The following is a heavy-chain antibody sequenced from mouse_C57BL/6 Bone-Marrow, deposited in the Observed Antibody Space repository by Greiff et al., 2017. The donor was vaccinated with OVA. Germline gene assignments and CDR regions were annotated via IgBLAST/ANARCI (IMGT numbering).Heavy chain of an antibody. Sequence: VQLVESGPGLVAPSQSLSITCTVSGFSLTSYAISWVRQPPGKGLEWLGVIWTGGGTNYNSALKSRLSISKDNSKSQVFLKMNSLQTDDTARYYCARVITTVVEGYAMDYWGQGTSVTVSS. CDR1: GFSLTSYA. D-gene: IGHD1-1*01. J-gene: IGHJ4*01. CDR3: ARVITTVVEGYAMDY. CDR2: IWTGGGT. V-gene: IGHV2-9-1*01.